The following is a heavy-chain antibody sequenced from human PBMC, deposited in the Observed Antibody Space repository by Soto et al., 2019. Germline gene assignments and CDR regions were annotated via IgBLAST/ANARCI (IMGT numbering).Heavy chain of an antibody. CDR1: GFDFTKSA. V-gene: IGHV3-23*01. Sequence: LRLSCAASGFDFTKSAMNWVRQAPGKGLQWVSGISGSGTSTSHGDSVKGRFTISRDNSKNTLYLQKNSLRADDTAVYFCAKGHDFWTGYSYYYGMYIWGQGTTVTVSS. D-gene: IGHD3-3*01. CDR3: AKGHDFWTGYSYYYGMYI. J-gene: IGHJ6*02. CDR2: ISGSGTST.